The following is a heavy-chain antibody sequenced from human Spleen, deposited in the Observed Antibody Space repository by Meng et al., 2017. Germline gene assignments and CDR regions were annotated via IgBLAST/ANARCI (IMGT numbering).Heavy chain of an antibody. V-gene: IGHV4-30-4*01. CDR3: VRGPYSKSLVFDY. CDR2: IYNSGTT. J-gene: IGHJ4*02. D-gene: IGHD4-11*01. CDR1: GGSISSVDHY. Sequence: QLQLQESGSGLGKPSQTLSLTCAVSGGSISSVDHYWSWIRQPPGKGLEWIGYIYNSGTTYYKSSLKSRVSITGDTSKNQFSLKVNSVTAADTAVYFCVRGPYSKSLVFDYWGQGVLVTVSS.